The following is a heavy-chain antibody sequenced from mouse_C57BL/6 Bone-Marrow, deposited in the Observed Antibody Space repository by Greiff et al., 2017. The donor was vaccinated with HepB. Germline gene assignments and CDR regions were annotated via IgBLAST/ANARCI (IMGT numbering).Heavy chain of an antibody. CDR2: INPNNGGT. V-gene: IGHV1-18*01. Sequence: GQLQQSGPELVKPGASVKIPCKASGYTFTDYNMDWVKQSHGKSLEWIGDINPNNGGTIYNQKFKGKATLTVDKSSSTAYMELRSLTSEDTAVYYCARFEGYWYFDVWGTGTTVTVSS. CDR1: GYTFTDYN. J-gene: IGHJ1*03. CDR3: ARFEGYWYFDV.